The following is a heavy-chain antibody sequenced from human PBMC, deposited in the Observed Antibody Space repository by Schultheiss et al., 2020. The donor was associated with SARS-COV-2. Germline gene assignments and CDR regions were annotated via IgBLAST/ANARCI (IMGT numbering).Heavy chain of an antibody. CDR2: INHSGST. D-gene: IGHD1-1*01. CDR3: ASQGTQYYYYYGMDV. Sequence: SETLSLTCAVYGGSFSGYYWSWIRQPPGKGLEWIGEINHSGSTNYNPSLKSRVTISVDTSKNQFSLKLSSVTAADTAVYYCASQGTQYYYYYGMDVWGQGTTVTVSS. J-gene: IGHJ6*02. CDR1: GGSFSGYY. V-gene: IGHV4-34*01.